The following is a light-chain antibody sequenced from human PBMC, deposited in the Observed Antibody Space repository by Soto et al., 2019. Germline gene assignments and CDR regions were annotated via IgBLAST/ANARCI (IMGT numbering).Light chain of an antibody. CDR2: DVT. CDR3: SSDTSSSTYV. J-gene: IGLJ1*01. Sequence: QSALTQPASVSGSPGQSITISCTGTRSDVGGYNYVYWHQQHPGKAPKLMIYDVTNRPSGVSDRFSGSKSGNTASLTISGLQAEDEADYYCSSDTSSSTYVFGAGTKLTVL. V-gene: IGLV2-14*01. CDR1: RSDVGGYNY.